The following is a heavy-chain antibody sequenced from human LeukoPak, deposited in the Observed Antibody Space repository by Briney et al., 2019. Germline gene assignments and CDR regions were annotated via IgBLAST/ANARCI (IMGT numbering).Heavy chain of an antibody. J-gene: IGHJ4*02. D-gene: IGHD3-10*01. CDR2: IIPIFGTA. CDR1: GGTFSSYA. V-gene: IGHV1-69*05. CDR3: ARVAQSYGSGSYEDFDY. Sequence: SVKVSCKASGGTFSSYAISWVRQAPGQGLEWMGGIIPIFGTANYAQKFQGRVTITTDESTSTAYMELSSLRSEDTAVYHCARVAQSYGSGSYEDFDYWGQGTLVTVSS.